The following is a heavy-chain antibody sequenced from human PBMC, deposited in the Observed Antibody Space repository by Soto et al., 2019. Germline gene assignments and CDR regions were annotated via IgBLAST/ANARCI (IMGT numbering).Heavy chain of an antibody. D-gene: IGHD3-22*01. V-gene: IGHV4-30-4*01. Sequence: QVQLQESGPGLVKPSQTLSLTCTVSGGSMTSGEYYWSWIRQPPGKGLEWIGYIFHSGHTYYNPSLKSRVSLSVETSKNQFSLKLSSVTGADTAVYYCAREESSAWSIDYWGQGTLVTVSS. CDR1: GGSMTSGEYY. J-gene: IGHJ4*02. CDR3: AREESSAWSIDY. CDR2: IFHSGHT.